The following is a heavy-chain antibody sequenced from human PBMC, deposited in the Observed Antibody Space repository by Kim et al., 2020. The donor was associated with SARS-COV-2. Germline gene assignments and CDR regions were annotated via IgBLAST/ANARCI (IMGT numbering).Heavy chain of an antibody. CDR1: GFTFSSYA. Sequence: GGSLRLSCAASGFTFSSYAMHWVRQAPGKGLEWVAVISYDGSNKYYADSVKGRFTISRDNSKNTLYLQMNSLRAEDTAVYYCARDLVLLWSQGRTNYYYYGMDVWGQGTTVTVSS. D-gene: IGHD3-10*01. J-gene: IGHJ6*02. CDR2: ISYDGSNK. V-gene: IGHV3-30*04. CDR3: ARDLVLLWSQGRTNYYYYGMDV.